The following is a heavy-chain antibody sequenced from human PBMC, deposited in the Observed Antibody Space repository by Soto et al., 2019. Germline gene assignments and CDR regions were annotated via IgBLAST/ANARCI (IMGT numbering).Heavy chain of an antibody. CDR3: AKERPPSSIAVAPASYGMDV. J-gene: IGHJ6*02. V-gene: IGHV3-23*01. Sequence: EVQLLESGGGLVQPGGSLRLSYAASGFTFSSYAMSWVRQAPGKGLEWVSAISGSGGSTYYADSVKGRFTISRDNSKNTLYLQMNSLRAEDTAVYYCAKERPPSSIAVAPASYGMDVWGQGTTVTVSS. CDR2: ISGSGGST. CDR1: GFTFSSYA. D-gene: IGHD6-19*01.